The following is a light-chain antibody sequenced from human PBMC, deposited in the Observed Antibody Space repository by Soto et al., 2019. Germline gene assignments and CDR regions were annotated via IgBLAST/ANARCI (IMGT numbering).Light chain of an antibody. CDR2: LGS. V-gene: IGKV2-28*01. J-gene: IGKJ5*01. Sequence: DIVMTQSPLSLIVTPGEPASLSCRSSQSLLHSNGYNYFDWHLQKPGQSPQLLIYLGSNRASGVPDRFSGSGPGAHFTLNISRVEAEDVGVYYCMQALQTPITFGQGTRLEIK. CDR1: QSLLHSNGYNY. CDR3: MQALQTPIT.